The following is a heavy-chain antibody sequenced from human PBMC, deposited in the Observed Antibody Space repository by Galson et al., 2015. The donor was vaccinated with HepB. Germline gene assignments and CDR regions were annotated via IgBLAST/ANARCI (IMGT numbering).Heavy chain of an antibody. CDR3: ARGYSSGWYYFDY. CDR2: IYSGGST. CDR1: GFTVSSNY. V-gene: IGHV3-66*01. Sequence: SLRLSCAASGFTVSSNYMSWVRQAPGKGLEWVSVIYSGGSTYYADSVKGRFTISRDNSKNTLYLQMNSLRAEDTAVYYCARGYSSGWYYFDYWGQGTLVTVSS. J-gene: IGHJ4*02. D-gene: IGHD6-19*01.